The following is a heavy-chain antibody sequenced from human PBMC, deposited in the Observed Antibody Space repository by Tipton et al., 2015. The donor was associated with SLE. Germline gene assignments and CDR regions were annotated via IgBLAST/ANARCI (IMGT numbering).Heavy chain of an antibody. J-gene: IGHJ6*03. Sequence: QLVQSGAEVKKPGASVKVSCKASGYTFTSYGISWVRQAPGQGLEWMGWISAYNGNTNYAQKLQGRVTMTTDTSTSTAYMELRSLRSADTAVYYCARVNYDFWSGSTAWYYMDVWGKGTTVTVSS. D-gene: IGHD3-3*01. CDR2: ISAYNGNT. CDR3: ARVNYDFWSGSTAWYYMDV. CDR1: GYTFTSYG. V-gene: IGHV1-18*01.